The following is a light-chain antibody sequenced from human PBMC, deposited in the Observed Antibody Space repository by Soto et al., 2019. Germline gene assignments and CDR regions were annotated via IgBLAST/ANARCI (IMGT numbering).Light chain of an antibody. CDR3: QQYGTSPRT. V-gene: IGKV3-20*01. CDR2: RAS. CDR1: QSVSSSY. J-gene: IGKJ1*01. Sequence: EIVLTQAPGTLSLSPGERATLSCRASQSVSSSYLAWYQQKSGQAPRLLISRASSRATGIPDRFSGSGSGTDFTLTISRLEPEDFAVYYGQQYGTSPRTFGQGTKVDIK.